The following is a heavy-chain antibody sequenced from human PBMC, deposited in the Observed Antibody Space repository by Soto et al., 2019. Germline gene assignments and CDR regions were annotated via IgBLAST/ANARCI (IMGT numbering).Heavy chain of an antibody. CDR2: SRNKANSYTT. CDR1: GFIFSDHY. CDR3: SRIVYYGMDV. Sequence: EVQLVGSGGGLVQPGGSLRLSCAVSGFIFSDHYRDWVRQAPGKGLEWVGRSRNKANSYTTEYAASVKGRFTISRDDSKNSRYLQMNSLKTEDTAVYYCSRIVYYGMDVWGQGTTVTVSS. V-gene: IGHV3-72*01. D-gene: IGHD3-22*01. J-gene: IGHJ6*02.